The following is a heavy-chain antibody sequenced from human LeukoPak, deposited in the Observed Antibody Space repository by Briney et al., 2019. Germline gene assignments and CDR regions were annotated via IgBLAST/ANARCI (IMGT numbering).Heavy chain of an antibody. CDR1: GGSISGYY. V-gene: IGHV4-59*01. CDR3: ARDNYDYVWGSYRHLDY. D-gene: IGHD3-16*02. J-gene: IGHJ4*02. Sequence: SETLSLTCSGSGGSISGYYWSWIRQPPGKGLECIGYISYSGTTHYNPSLKSRVTISVDTSKNQFSLKVTSVTAADTAVYYCARDNYDYVWGSYRHLDYWGQGNLVTVSS. CDR2: ISYSGTT.